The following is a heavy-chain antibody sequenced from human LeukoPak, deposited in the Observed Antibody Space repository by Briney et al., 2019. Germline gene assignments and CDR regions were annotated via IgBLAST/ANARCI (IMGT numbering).Heavy chain of an antibody. CDR1: GGTFSSYA. CDR3: ARAQYYYGSENWFDP. J-gene: IGHJ5*02. CDR2: IIPIFGTA. D-gene: IGHD3-10*01. Sequence: SVKVSCKASGGTFSSYAISWVRQAPGQGLEWMGGIIPIFGTANYAQKFQGRVTITADESTSTAYMELSSLRSEDTAVYYCARAQYYYGSENWFDPWGQGTLVAVSS. V-gene: IGHV1-69*13.